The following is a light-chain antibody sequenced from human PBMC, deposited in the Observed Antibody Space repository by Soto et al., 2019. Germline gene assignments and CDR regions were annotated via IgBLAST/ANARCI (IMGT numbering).Light chain of an antibody. CDR2: DAS. V-gene: IGKV1-5*01. Sequence: DIQMTQSPSTLSASVGDRVTITCRASQTISTWLAWYQHKPGKAPNLLIYDASTLMSGVPSRFSGSGSGTEFTLTISSLQPGDFATYYCQQYNSYRWTFGQGTKVEIK. J-gene: IGKJ1*01. CDR3: QQYNSYRWT. CDR1: QTISTW.